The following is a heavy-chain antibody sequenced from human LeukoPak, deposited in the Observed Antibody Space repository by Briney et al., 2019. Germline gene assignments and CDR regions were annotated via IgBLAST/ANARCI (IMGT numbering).Heavy chain of an antibody. CDR1: GFTFSSYG. D-gene: IGHD5-24*01. V-gene: IGHV3-30*02. J-gene: IGHJ4*02. CDR2: IRYDGSNK. CDR3: AKDRVLATVVFDY. Sequence: PGGSLRLSCAASGFTFSSYGMHWVRQAPGKGLEWVAFIRYDGSNKYYADSVKGRFTISRDNSMNTLYLQMNSLGAQDTAVYYCAKDRVLATVVFDYWGQGTLVTVSS.